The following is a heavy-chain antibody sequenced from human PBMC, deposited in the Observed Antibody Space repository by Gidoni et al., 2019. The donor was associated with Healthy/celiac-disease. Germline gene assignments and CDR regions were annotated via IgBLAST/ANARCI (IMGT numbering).Heavy chain of an antibody. J-gene: IGHJ6*02. CDR1: GYSFTSYW. D-gene: IGHD6-13*01. CDR2: IYPGESDT. Sequence: EVQLVQSAAEVKKPGESLTISCTGSGYSFTSYWLGWVRQMPGKGREWMGIIYPGESDTKYSPSFQGQVTNSADKSISTAYLQWSSLKASDTAMYYCARRGGSRRAYGMDVWGQGTTVTVSS. CDR3: ARRGGSRRAYGMDV. V-gene: IGHV5-51*01.